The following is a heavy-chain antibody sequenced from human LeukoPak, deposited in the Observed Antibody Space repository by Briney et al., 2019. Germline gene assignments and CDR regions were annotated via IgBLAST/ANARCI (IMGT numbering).Heavy chain of an antibody. CDR1: GGTFSSYE. J-gene: IGHJ3*02. Sequence: ASVKVSCKASGGTFSSYEISWVRQAPGQGLEWMGGIIPMFGTAKYAQRFQGRVTITADKSTSTAYMELSSLRSEDTAVYYCARDRWYYDSSGYRNAFDIWGQGTMVTVSS. CDR2: IIPMFGTA. CDR3: ARDRWYYDSSGYRNAFDI. V-gene: IGHV1-69*06. D-gene: IGHD3-22*01.